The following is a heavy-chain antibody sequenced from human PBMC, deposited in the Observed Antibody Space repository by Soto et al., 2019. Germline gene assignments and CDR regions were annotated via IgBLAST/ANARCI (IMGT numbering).Heavy chain of an antibody. Sequence: SETLSLTCTVSGGSISSGGYYWSWIRQHPGKGLEWIGYIYYSGSTYYNPSLKSRVTISVDTAKNQFSLKLSSVTAADTAVYYCARVPPGGYCSSTSCYVFDYWGQGTLVTVSS. CDR2: IYYSGST. V-gene: IGHV4-31*03. CDR3: ARVPPGGYCSSTSCYVFDY. J-gene: IGHJ4*02. D-gene: IGHD2-2*01. CDR1: GGSISSGGYY.